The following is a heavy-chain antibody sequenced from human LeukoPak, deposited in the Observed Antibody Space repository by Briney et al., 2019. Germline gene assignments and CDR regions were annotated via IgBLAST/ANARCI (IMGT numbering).Heavy chain of an antibody. CDR2: ISAYNGNT. J-gene: IGHJ4*02. CDR1: GYTFTSYG. V-gene: IGHV1-18*01. CDR3: ARDLRFLGSFYGPPIYYFDY. Sequence: ASAKVSCKASGYTFTSYGISWVRQAPGQGLEWMGWISAYNGNTNYAQKLQGRVTMTTDTSTSTAYMELRSLRSDDTAVYYCARDLRFLGSFYGPPIYYFDYWGQGTLVTVSS. D-gene: IGHD3-10*01.